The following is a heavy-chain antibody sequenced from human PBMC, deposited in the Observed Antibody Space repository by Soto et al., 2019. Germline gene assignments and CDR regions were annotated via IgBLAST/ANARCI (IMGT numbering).Heavy chain of an antibody. CDR2: ISSNGGST. D-gene: IGHD2-2*01. CDR1: GFTFSSYA. CDR3: ARGPYCSSTSCLFDY. J-gene: IGHJ4*02. V-gene: IGHV3-64*01. Sequence: GGSLRLSCAASGFTFSSYAMHWVRQAPGKGLEYVSAISSNGGSTYYANSVKGRFTISRDNSKNTLYLQMGSLRAEDMAVYYCARGPYCSSTSCLFDYWGQGTLVTVSS.